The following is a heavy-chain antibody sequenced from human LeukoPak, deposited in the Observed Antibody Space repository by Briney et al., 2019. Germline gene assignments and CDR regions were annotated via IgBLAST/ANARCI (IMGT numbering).Heavy chain of an antibody. CDR1: GFTFSSYS. V-gene: IGHV3-48*01. CDR3: ASDSSTPYYDFWSGPSYYLDY. J-gene: IGHJ4*02. CDR2: ISSSSSTI. Sequence: PGGSLRLSCAASGFTFSSYSMNWVRQAPGKGLEWVSYISSSSSTIYYADSVKGRFTISRDNAKNSLYLQMNSLRAEDTAVYYCASDSSTPYYDFWSGPSYYLDYWGQGTLVTVSS. D-gene: IGHD3-3*01.